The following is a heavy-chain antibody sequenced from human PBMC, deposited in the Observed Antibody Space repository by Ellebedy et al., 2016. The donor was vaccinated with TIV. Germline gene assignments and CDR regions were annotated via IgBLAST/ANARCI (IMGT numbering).Heavy chain of an antibody. CDR1: GFTYSSYS. CDR2: ISSSSSTI. J-gene: IGHJ4*02. Sequence: PGGSLRLSCVGSGFTYSSYSMNWVRQAPGKGLEWVSYISSSSSTIYYADSVKGRFTISRDNAKNSLYLQMNSLRVEDTAVYYCARGASWSAITGLDYWGQGTLVTVSS. V-gene: IGHV3-48*01. CDR3: ARGASWSAITGLDY. D-gene: IGHD3-3*01.